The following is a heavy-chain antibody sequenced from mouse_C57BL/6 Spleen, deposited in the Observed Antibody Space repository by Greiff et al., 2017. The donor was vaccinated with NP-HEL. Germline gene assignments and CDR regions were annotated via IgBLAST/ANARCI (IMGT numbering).Heavy chain of an antibody. J-gene: IGHJ3*01. CDR1: GFTFSDYG. Sequence: EVQVVESGGGLVKPGGSLKLSCAASGFTFSDYGMHWVRQAPEKGLEWVAYISSGSSTIYYADTVKGRFTISRDNAKNTLFLQMTSLRSEDTAMYYCARGSNYEKFAYWGQGTLVTVSA. D-gene: IGHD2-5*01. V-gene: IGHV5-17*01. CDR3: ARGSNYEKFAY. CDR2: ISSGSSTI.